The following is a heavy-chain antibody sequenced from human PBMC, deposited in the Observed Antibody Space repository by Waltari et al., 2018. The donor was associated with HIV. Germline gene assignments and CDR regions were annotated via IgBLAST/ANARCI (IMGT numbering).Heavy chain of an antibody. D-gene: IGHD2-2*01. V-gene: IGHV3-30-3*01. CDR2: ISNDGSNT. Sequence: QVQPVESGGGVVQPGRSLTLSCAAPGLPLRSYDMPWVRHPPGKGLECVAFISNDGSNTYYADSVKGRFTISRDNSKSTLYLQMNSLRAEDTAIYYCARDYCSSTSCLFDYWGQGTLVTVSS. CDR3: ARDYCSSTSCLFDY. CDR1: GLPLRSYD. J-gene: IGHJ4*02.